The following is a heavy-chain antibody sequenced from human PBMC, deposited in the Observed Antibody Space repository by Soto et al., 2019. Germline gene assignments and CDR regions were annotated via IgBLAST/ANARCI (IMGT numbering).Heavy chain of an antibody. V-gene: IGHV4-59*08. CDR3: ARHSGYDYFRLYFDY. D-gene: IGHD5-12*01. CDR2: IYYSGST. CDR1: GCSISSYY. J-gene: IGHJ4*02. Sequence: PSETLSLTCTVSGCSISSYYWGWIRKPPGKGLEWIGYIYYSGSTNYNPSLKSRVTISVDTSKNQFSLKLSSVTAADTAVYYCARHSGYDYFRLYFDYWGQGTLVTVSS.